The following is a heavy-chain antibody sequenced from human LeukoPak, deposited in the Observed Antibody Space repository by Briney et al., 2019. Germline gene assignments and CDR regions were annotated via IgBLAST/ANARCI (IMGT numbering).Heavy chain of an antibody. J-gene: IGHJ4*02. CDR1: GFTVSINY. D-gene: IGHD3-10*01. Sequence: PGGSLRLSCAASGFTVSINYMSWVRQAPGKGLEWVSVIYTGGSTHYADSVKGRFTISRDNSKNTLYLQMNSLRAEDTAVYYCARLWDDNRESEYYFDYWGQGTLVTVSS. CDR2: IYTGGST. CDR3: ARLWDDNRESEYYFDY. V-gene: IGHV3-66*01.